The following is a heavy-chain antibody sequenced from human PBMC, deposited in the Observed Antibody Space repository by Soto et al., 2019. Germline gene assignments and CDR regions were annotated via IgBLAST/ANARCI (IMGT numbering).Heavy chain of an antibody. CDR3: VRERAYTGYTFDS. CDR2: SSSGIGVT. Sequence: EVQLVESGGDLVQPGGSLRLSCAASGFSFSAYSMSWVRQAPGKGLEWVSYSSSGIGVTYYADSVKGRFTISRDNAKASLHLQMNSLRAEDTAVYYCVRERAYTGYTFDSWGHGTLVTVAS. J-gene: IGHJ4*01. V-gene: IGHV3-48*01. D-gene: IGHD5-12*01. CDR1: GFSFSAYS.